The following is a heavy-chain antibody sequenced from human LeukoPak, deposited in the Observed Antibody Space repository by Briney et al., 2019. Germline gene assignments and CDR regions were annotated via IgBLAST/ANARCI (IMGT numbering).Heavy chain of an antibody. D-gene: IGHD6-13*01. CDR2: IYCSGST. CDR1: GGSISSSSYY. J-gene: IGHJ4*02. V-gene: IGHV4-39*07. CDR3: ARDIGTAAGLYYFDY. Sequence: SETLSLTCTVSGGSISSSSYYWGWIRQPPGKGLEWIGSIYCSGSTYYNPSLKSRVTISVDTSKNQFSLKLSSVTAADTAVYYCARDIGTAAGLYYFDYWGQGTLVTVSS.